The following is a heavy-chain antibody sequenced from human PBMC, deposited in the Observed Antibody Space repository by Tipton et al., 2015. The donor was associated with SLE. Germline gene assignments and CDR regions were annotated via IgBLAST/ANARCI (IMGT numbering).Heavy chain of an antibody. CDR3: ARDKKAPSYYYYYMDV. CDR2: IYYSGST. J-gene: IGHJ6*03. CDR1: GGSISGGGYD. Sequence: TLSLTCTVSGGSISGGGYDWSWIRQHPGKGLEWIGYIYYSGSTNYNPSLKSRVTISVDTSKNQFSLKLTSVTAADTAVYYCARDKKAPSYYYYYMDVWGKGTTVTVSS. V-gene: IGHV4-31*03.